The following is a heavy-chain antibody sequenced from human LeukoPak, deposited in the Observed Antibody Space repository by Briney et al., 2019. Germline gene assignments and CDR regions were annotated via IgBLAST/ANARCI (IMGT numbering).Heavy chain of an antibody. J-gene: IGHJ4*02. Sequence: SVTVSCKASGGTFSSYAISWVRQAPGQGLEWMGGIIPIFGTANYAQKFQGRVTITADESTSTAYMELSSLRSEDTAVYYCARDRGSYYDSSGYSDYWGQGTLVTVSS. CDR1: GGTFSSYA. V-gene: IGHV1-69*13. D-gene: IGHD3-22*01. CDR2: IIPIFGTA. CDR3: ARDRGSYYDSSGYSDY.